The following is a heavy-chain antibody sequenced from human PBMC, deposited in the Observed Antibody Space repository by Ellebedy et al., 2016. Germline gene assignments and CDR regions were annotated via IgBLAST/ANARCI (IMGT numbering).Heavy chain of an antibody. CDR2: ISAYNGNT. D-gene: IGHD2-21*01. V-gene: IGHV1-18*01. J-gene: IGHJ4*02. Sequence: ASVKVSXXASGYTFTSYGISWVRQAPGQGLEWMGWISAYNGNTNFAQKLQGRVTMTTDTSTSTAYMKLRSLRSDDTAVYYCARDGCGGAYDYWGQGTLVTVSS. CDR3: ARDGCGGAYDY. CDR1: GYTFTSYG.